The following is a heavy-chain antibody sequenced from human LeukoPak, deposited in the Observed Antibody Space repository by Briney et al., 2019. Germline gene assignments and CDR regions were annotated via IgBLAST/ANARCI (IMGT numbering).Heavy chain of an antibody. Sequence: ASVKVSCKASGYTFTSYGISWVRQAPGQGLEWMGWINPNSGGTNYAQKLQGRVTMTRDTSISTAYMELSRLRSDDTAVYYCARPAGELSHPSYYFDYWGQGTLVTVSS. CDR1: GYTFTSYG. CDR3: ARPAGELSHPSYYFDY. V-gene: IGHV1-2*02. J-gene: IGHJ4*02. CDR2: INPNSGGT. D-gene: IGHD3-10*01.